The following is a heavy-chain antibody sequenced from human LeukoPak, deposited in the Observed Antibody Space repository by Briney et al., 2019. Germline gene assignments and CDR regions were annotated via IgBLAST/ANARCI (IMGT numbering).Heavy chain of an antibody. CDR2: INQDASVS. D-gene: IGHD6-13*01. Sequence: GGSLRLSCAASGFSFSTYWMSWVRQTPEKGVEFVANINQDASVSNYMDSLKGRCTISRDNAKKSVYLEINSLRADDTAVYYCARDPGSSSFDLWGQGALVTVSS. V-gene: IGHV3-7*01. CDR1: GFSFSTYW. CDR3: ARDPGSSSFDL. J-gene: IGHJ4*02.